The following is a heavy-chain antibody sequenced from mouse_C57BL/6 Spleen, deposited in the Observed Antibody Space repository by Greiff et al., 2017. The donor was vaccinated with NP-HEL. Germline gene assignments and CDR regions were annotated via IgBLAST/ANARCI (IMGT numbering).Heavy chain of an antibody. Sequence: DVMLVESEGGLVQPGSSMKLSCTASGFTFSDYYMAWVRQVPEKGLEWVANINYDGSSTYYLDSLKSRFIISRDNAKNILYLQMSSLKSEDTATYYCARDSSGFLAYWGQGTLVTVSA. CDR1: GFTFSDYY. J-gene: IGHJ3*01. CDR2: INYDGSST. CDR3: ARDSSGFLAY. D-gene: IGHD3-2*02. V-gene: IGHV5-16*01.